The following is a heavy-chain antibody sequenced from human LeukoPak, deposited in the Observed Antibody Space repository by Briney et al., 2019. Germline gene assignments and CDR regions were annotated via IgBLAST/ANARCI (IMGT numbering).Heavy chain of an antibody. CDR2: INPNSGGT. D-gene: IGHD3-22*01. Sequence: ASVKVSCKASGYTFTGYYMHWVRQAPGQGLEWMGWINPNSGGTNYAQKFQGRVTMTRDTSISTAYMELSRLRSGDTAVYYCARGGFTMIVVVNDAFDIWGQGTMVTVSS. J-gene: IGHJ3*02. CDR3: ARGGFTMIVVVNDAFDI. CDR1: GYTFTGYY. V-gene: IGHV1-2*02.